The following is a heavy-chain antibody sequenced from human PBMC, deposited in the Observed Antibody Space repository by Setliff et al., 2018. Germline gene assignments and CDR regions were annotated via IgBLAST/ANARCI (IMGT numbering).Heavy chain of an antibody. CDR3: ARGRRYDYGWDFDY. CDR2: IYYSGST. D-gene: IGHD4-17*01. V-gene: IGHV4-39*07. J-gene: IGHJ4*02. Sequence: SETLSLTCTVSGGSISSSSYYWGWIRQPPGKGLEWIGSIYYSGSTYYNPSLKSRVTISVDTSKNQFSLKLSSVTAADTAVYYCARGRRYDYGWDFDYWGQGTLVTVSS. CDR1: GGSISSSSYY.